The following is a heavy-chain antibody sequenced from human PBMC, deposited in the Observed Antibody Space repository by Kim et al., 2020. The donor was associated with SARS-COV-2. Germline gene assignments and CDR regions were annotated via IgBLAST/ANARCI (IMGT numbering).Heavy chain of an antibody. V-gene: IGHV4-39*01. Sequence: SETLSLTCTVSGGSISSSSYYWGWIRQPPGKGLEWIGSIYYSGSTYYNPSLKSRVTISVDTSKNQFSLKLSSVTAADTAVYYCASWWKYGYCSGGSCYSPYFDYWGQGTLVTVSS. D-gene: IGHD2-15*01. CDR3: ASWWKYGYCSGGSCYSPYFDY. CDR2: IYYSGST. CDR1: GGSISSSSYY. J-gene: IGHJ4*02.